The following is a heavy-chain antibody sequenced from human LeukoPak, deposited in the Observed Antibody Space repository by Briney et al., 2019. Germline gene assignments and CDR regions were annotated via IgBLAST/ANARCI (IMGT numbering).Heavy chain of an antibody. D-gene: IGHD3-16*01. V-gene: IGHV1-2*06. CDR3: ARAQWGSYIWFDP. J-gene: IGHJ5*02. CDR2: INPNSGGT. Sequence: ASVKVSCKASGYTFTGYYMHWVRQAPGQGLEWMGRINPNSGGTNYAQKFQGRVTMTRGTSISTAYMELSRLRSDDTAVYYCARAQWGSYIWFDPWGQGTLVTVSS. CDR1: GYTFTGYY.